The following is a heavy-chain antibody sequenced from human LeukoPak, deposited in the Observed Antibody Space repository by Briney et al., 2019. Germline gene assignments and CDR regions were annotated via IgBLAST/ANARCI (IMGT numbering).Heavy chain of an antibody. CDR3: ARVGGITLALAPSPFPDYNYYYMDV. CDR1: GFTFSSYE. D-gene: IGHD3-10*01. CDR2: ISSSSSYI. J-gene: IGHJ6*03. V-gene: IGHV3-21*01. Sequence: PGGSLRLSCAASGFTFSSYEMNWVRQAPGKGLEWVSSISSSSSYIYYTDSVKGRFTISRDNAKKSLYLQMNSLRAEDTAVYYCARVGGITLALAPSPFPDYNYYYMDVWGKGTTVTVSS.